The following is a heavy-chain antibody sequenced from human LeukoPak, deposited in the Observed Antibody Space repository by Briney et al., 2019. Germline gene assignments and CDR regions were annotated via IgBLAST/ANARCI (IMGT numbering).Heavy chain of an antibody. D-gene: IGHD3-16*01. CDR2: ISYDGSNK. CDR1: GFTFSSYA. V-gene: IGHV3-30*14. CDR3: VKEAEQMPWGSLDY. Sequence: GGSLRLSCAASGFTFSSYAMHWVRQAPGKGLEWVAVISYDGSNKYYADSVKGRFTISRDNSKNTLYLQMSSLRAEDTAVYYCVKEAEQMPWGSLDYWGQGTLVTVSS. J-gene: IGHJ4*02.